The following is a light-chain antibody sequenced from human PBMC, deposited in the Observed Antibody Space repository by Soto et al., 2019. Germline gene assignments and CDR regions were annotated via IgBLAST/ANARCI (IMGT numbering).Light chain of an antibody. CDR3: CSYARSSTYV. CDR1: RSDVGSYNL. J-gene: IGLJ1*01. V-gene: IGLV2-23*01. CDR2: VDS. Sequence: QSVLTQPASVSGSPGQSITISCTGTRSDVGSYNLVSWYQQHPGKAPKVMIYVDSKRPSGVSNRFSGSKSGNTASLTISGLQAEDEADYYCCSYARSSTYVFGTGTEVTVL.